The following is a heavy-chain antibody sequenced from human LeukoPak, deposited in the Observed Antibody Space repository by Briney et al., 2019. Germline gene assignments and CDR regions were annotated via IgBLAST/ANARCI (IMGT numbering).Heavy chain of an antibody. V-gene: IGHV4-4*09. CDR2: MFDRGSP. D-gene: IGHD5-18*01. Sequence: PSETLFLTCSVSGGSINGYSWGWVRQPPGKGLECIGYMFDRGSPNHHPSLQNRVTTSVDTSKNEFSLRLTSVTAADTAVYYCARRIQLWSYWHFDLWGRGTLVTVSS. CDR1: GGSINGYS. CDR3: ARRIQLWSYWHFDL. J-gene: IGHJ2*01.